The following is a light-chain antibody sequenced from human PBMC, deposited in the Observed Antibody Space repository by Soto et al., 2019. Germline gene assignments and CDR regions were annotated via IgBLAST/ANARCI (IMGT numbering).Light chain of an antibody. V-gene: IGKV3-15*01. J-gene: IGKJ4*01. CDR2: GAS. CDR1: QSATTN. CDR3: QQYDSWPVT. Sequence: ELVMTQSPATLYMSPGERGTFSCRASQSATTNLAWYQHKPGQAPRLLISGASTGASGIPDRFSGSGSGTEFPLTIDRLQSADFAVYYCQQYDSWPVTFGGGTKVDIK.